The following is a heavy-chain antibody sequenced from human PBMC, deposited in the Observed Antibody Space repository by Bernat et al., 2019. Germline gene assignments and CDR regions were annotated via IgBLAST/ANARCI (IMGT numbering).Heavy chain of an antibody. CDR1: GYSISSSNW. D-gene: IGHD1-20*01. Sequence: QVQLQESGPGLVKPSDTLSLTCAVSGYSISSSNWWGWIRQPPGKGLEWIGYIYYSGSTYYNPSLKSRVTMSVDTSKNQFSLKLSSVTAVDTAVYYCARRQRITGTTSPAAWSFDICGHGTMGTASS. V-gene: IGHV4-28*01. CDR3: ARRQRITGTTSPAAWSFDI. CDR2: IYYSGST. J-gene: IGHJ3*02.